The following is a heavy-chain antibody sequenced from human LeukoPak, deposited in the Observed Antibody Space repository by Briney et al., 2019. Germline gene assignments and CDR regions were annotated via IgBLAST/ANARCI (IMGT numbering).Heavy chain of an antibody. Sequence: GGSLRLSCAASGFTFSSYAMSWVRQAPGKGLEWVSAISGSGGSTYYADSVKGRFTLSRDNSKNTLYLQMSSLRAEDTAVYYCAKHRDNGDSSGYHDFDFWGQGTLVTVSS. CDR2: ISGSGGST. J-gene: IGHJ4*02. CDR1: GFTFSSYA. D-gene: IGHD3-22*01. V-gene: IGHV3-23*01. CDR3: AKHRDNGDSSGYHDFDF.